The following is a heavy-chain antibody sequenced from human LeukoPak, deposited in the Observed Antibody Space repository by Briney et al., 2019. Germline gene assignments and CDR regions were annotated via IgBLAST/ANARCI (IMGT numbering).Heavy chain of an antibody. Sequence: ASVKVSCKASGYTFTGYYMHWVRQAPGQGLEWMGWINPNSGGTNYAQKFQGRVTMTGDTSISTAYMELSRLRSDDTAVYYCARGRPSPVIRITMVRQDAFDIWGQGTMVTVSS. V-gene: IGHV1-2*02. D-gene: IGHD3-10*01. CDR3: ARGRPSPVIRITMVRQDAFDI. CDR1: GYTFTGYY. J-gene: IGHJ3*02. CDR2: INPNSGGT.